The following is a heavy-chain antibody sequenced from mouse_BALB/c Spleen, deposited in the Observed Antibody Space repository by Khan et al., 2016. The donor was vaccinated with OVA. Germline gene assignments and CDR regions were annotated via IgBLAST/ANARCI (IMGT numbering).Heavy chain of an antibody. CDR1: GFTFTNYG. V-gene: IGHV9-3*02. D-gene: IGHD3-1*01. J-gene: IGHJ4*01. CDR3: ARGLGLLFAMDY. Sequence: QIQLVQSGPELKKPGETVKISCKASGFTFTNYGMNWVKQAPGKGLKWMGWINIKTGESTYAEEFKGRLVFSLETSASTAYLQINNLKNEDTTTYFCARGLGLLFAMDYWGQGTSVTVSS. CDR2: INIKTGES.